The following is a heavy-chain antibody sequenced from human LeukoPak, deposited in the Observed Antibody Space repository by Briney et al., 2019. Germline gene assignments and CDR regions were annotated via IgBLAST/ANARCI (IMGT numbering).Heavy chain of an antibody. V-gene: IGHV3-23*01. CDR3: AKEEFTMVRGVIRNWFDP. J-gene: IGHJ5*02. CDR1: GFTFSSYA. CDR2: ISGSGGST. D-gene: IGHD3-10*01. Sequence: GGSLRLSCAASGFTFSSYAMSWVRQAPGKGLEWVSAISGSGGSTYYADSVKGRYTISRDNSKNTLYLQMNSLRAEDTAVYYCAKEEFTMVRGVIRNWFDPWGQGTLVTVSS.